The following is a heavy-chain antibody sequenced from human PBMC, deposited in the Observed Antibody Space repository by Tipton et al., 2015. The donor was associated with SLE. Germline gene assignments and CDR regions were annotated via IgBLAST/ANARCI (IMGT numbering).Heavy chain of an antibody. V-gene: IGHV3-7*01. J-gene: IGHJ4*02. CDR1: GFTFSSNW. D-gene: IGHD7-27*01. CDR2: IKEDGSDK. CDR3: ATDLGIGVY. Sequence: GSLRLSCVASGFTFSSNWMSWVRQTPGKGLEWVANIKEDGSDKYYVDSVKGRFTISRDNAKNALYLQMNSLRAEDMAVYYCATDLGIGVYWGQGTLVTVSS.